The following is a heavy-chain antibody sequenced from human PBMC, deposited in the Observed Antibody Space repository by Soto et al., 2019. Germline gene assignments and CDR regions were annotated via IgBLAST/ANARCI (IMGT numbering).Heavy chain of an antibody. J-gene: IGHJ4*02. CDR3: ARESFSASPNFFDY. D-gene: IGHD1-26*01. CDR1: GFAFSNYE. Sequence: GSLRLSCAASGFAFSNYEMNWVRQAPGKGLEWVSYISLSGSTIYYADSVKGRFTISRDDAKDSLYLEMDSLRADDTAVHYCARESFSASPNFFDYWGQGTLVTVSS. CDR2: ISLSGSTI. V-gene: IGHV3-48*03.